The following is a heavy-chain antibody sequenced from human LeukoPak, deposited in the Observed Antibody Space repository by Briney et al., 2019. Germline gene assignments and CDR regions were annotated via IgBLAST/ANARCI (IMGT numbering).Heavy chain of an antibody. Sequence: GGSLRLFFAALGFTFRSYGMNRVRQAPGKGLGGGAVISYDGSNKYYADSVKGRFTISRDNSKNTLFVQMSSLRAEDTAVYYCARGEYYSDTSSYFDYWGQGTLVTV. V-gene: IGHV3-30*03. CDR1: GFTFRSYG. J-gene: IGHJ4*02. D-gene: IGHD3-22*01. CDR2: ISYDGSNK. CDR3: ARGEYYSDTSSYFDY.